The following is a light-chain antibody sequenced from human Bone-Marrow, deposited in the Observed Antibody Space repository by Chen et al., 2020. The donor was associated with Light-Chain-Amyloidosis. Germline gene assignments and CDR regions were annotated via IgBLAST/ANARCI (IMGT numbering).Light chain of an antibody. CDR1: SSDVGGDNH. J-gene: IGLJ1*01. V-gene: IGLV2-14*01. Sequence: QSALTHPASVSGSPGQSITIPSTGTSSDVGGDNHVSWYQQHPDKAPKLMIYEVTNRPSWVPDRFSGSKSDNTASLTISGLQTEDEADYFCSSYTITNTLVFGSGTRVTVL. CDR3: SSYTITNTLV. CDR2: EVT.